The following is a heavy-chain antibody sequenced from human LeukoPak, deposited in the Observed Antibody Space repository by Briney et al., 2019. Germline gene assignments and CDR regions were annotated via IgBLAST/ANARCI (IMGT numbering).Heavy chain of an antibody. J-gene: IGHJ3*02. D-gene: IGHD3-22*01. CDR1: GYTFTSYG. CDR3: ARRSRATYYYDSSGYYHEGFDDAFDI. CDR2: ISAYNGNT. Sequence: ASVKVSCKASGYTFTSYGISWVRQAPGQGLEWMGWISAYNGNTNYAQKLQGRVTMTTDTSTSTAYMELRSLRSDDTAVYYCARRSRATYYYDSSGYYHEGFDDAFDIWGQGTMVTVSS. V-gene: IGHV1-18*01.